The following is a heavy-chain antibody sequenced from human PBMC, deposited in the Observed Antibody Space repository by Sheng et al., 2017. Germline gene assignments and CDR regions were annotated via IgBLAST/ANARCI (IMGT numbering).Heavy chain of an antibody. CDR3: ARAYSTGWYGPDY. CDR2: ISIGSTNI. CDR1: GFTFSSYS. V-gene: IGHV3-21*01. Sequence: AASGFTFSSYSMNWVRQAPGKGLEWVSSISIGSTNIYYADSVKGRFTISRDNARNSLYLQMNSLRAEDTALYYCARAYSTGWYGPDYWGQGTLVTVSS. D-gene: IGHD6-19*01. J-gene: IGHJ4*02.